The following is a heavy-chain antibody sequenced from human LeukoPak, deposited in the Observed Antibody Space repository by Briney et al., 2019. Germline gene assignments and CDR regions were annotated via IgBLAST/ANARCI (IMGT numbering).Heavy chain of an antibody. CDR3: ARSAELIVGATID. J-gene: IGHJ4*02. CDR2: ISSSSSYI. V-gene: IGHV3-21*01. Sequence: KPGGSLRLSCAASGFTFSSYSMNWVRQAPGKGLEWVSSISSSSSYIYYADSVKGRFTISRDNAKNSLYLQMNSLRAEDTAVYYCARSAELIVGATIDWGQGTLVTVSS. CDR1: GFTFSSYS. D-gene: IGHD1-26*01.